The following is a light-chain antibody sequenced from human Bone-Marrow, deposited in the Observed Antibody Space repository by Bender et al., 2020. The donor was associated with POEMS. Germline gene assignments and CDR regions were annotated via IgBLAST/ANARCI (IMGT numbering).Light chain of an antibody. Sequence: QSVLTQPPSVSASPGQSISISCTGTSSDVGAYNYVSWYQQHPGKAPKVIIYDVNSRPSGISNRFSGSKSGTSASLAITGLQAEDEGDYYCQSYDNSLGGWVFGGGTKLTVL. CDR3: QSYDNSLGGWV. V-gene: IGLV2-14*03. J-gene: IGLJ3*02. CDR2: DVN. CDR1: SSDVGAYNY.